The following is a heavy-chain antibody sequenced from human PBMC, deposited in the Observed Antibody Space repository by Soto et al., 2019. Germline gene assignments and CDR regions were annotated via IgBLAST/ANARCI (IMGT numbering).Heavy chain of an antibody. J-gene: IGHJ4*02. V-gene: IGHV3-23*01. Sequence: AGGSLRLSCAASGFTFSSYAMSWVRQAPGKGLEWVSAISGSGGSTYYADSVKGRFTISRDNSKNTLYLQMNSLRAEDTAVYYCAKFPQWPTYYFDYWGQGTLVTVSS. CDR1: GFTFSSYA. CDR3: AKFPQWPTYYFDY. CDR2: ISGSGGST. D-gene: IGHD6-19*01.